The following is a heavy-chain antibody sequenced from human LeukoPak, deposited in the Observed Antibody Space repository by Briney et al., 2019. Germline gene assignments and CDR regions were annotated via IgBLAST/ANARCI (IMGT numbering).Heavy chain of an antibody. V-gene: IGHV3-64D*09. D-gene: IGHD1-26*01. CDR2: INDNGGRT. J-gene: IGHJ4*02. CDR3: VKDVGGSYAFDY. CDR1: GFTFSRYA. Sequence: GGSLRLSCSASGFTFSRYAMHWVRQAPGKGLEYVSGINDNGGRTHYGDSVKGRFSISRDNSKNTLHLQMSALRAEDTALYYCVKDVGGSYAFDYWGQGILVTVAS.